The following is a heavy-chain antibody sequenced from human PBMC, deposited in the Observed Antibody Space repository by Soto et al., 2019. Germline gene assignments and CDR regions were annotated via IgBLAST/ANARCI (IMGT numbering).Heavy chain of an antibody. V-gene: IGHV4-59*08. CDR3: ARRYGDCFDY. CDR1: GGSISSYY. J-gene: IGHJ4*02. CDR2: IYYSGST. D-gene: IGHD4-17*01. Sequence: QVQLQESGPGLVKPSETLSLTCTVSGGSISSYYWSWIRQPPGKGLEWIGYIYYSGSTNYNPSLVVRVTLSVDTSKNQFSLRLSSVTAADTAVYYCARRYGDCFDYWGQGTLVTVSS.